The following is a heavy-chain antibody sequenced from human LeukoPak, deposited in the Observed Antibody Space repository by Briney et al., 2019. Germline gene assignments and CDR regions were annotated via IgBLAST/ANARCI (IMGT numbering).Heavy chain of an antibody. CDR1: GDIVSTNSAT. Sequence: SQTLSLTCALSGDIVSTNSATWNWIGQSPSRGLEWLGRTYYRSKLYNDYAVSVKSRVTINPDTSKNQFSLQLNSVTPEDTPVYYCARGSRSAGSGSYYDFDYWGQGTLVTVSS. CDR3: ARGSRSAGSGSYYDFDY. CDR2: TYYRSKLYN. V-gene: IGHV6-1*01. D-gene: IGHD3-10*01. J-gene: IGHJ4*02.